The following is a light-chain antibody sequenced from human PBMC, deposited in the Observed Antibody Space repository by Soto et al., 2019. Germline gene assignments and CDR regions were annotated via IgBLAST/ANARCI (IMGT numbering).Light chain of an antibody. J-gene: IGKJ1*01. CDR1: HSVSSSY. CDR2: PTP. V-gene: IGKV3-20*01. Sequence: ETVFTQAPGPLSMSPGERATLSCRASHSVSSSYLAWYQQKPDQAPRLLIYPTPNSATAIPDRFTSSGTGIDFTLTISRLEPEDFAVYWCQQYDSSPRTFGQGTKVDIK. CDR3: QQYDSSPRT.